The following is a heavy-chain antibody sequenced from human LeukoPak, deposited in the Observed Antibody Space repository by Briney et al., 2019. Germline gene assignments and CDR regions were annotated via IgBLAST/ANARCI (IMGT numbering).Heavy chain of an antibody. CDR1: GFTFSSYA. V-gene: IGHV3-23*01. CDR3: LPKLERPNLDY. CDR2: ISGSGGST. D-gene: IGHD1-1*01. Sequence: GGSLRLSCAASGFTFSSYAMSWVRQAPVKELEWVSAISGSGGSTYYADSVKGRFTISRDNSKNTLYLQMNSMRAEDTAVYYCLPKLERPNLDYWGQGTLVTVSS. J-gene: IGHJ4*02.